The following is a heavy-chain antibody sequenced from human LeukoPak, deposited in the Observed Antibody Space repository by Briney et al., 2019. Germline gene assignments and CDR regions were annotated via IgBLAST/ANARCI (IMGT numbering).Heavy chain of an antibody. CDR1: GFTVSSNY. Sequence: GGSLRLSCAASGFTVSSNYMSWVRQAPGKGLEWVSVIYSGGSTYYADSVKGQFTISRDKSKNTLYLQMNSLRPEDRAVYYCARRGEGYNLYYFDYWGQGTLVTVSS. V-gene: IGHV3-53*01. D-gene: IGHD5-24*01. J-gene: IGHJ4*02. CDR3: ARRGEGYNLYYFDY. CDR2: IYSGGST.